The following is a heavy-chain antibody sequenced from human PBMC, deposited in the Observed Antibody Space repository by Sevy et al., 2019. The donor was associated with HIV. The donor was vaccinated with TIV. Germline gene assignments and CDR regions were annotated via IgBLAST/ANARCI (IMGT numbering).Heavy chain of an antibody. CDR1: GFTFSSYS. CDR2: ISSSSSTI. J-gene: IGHJ6*02. CDR3: ARDAPYYYYGMDV. V-gene: IGHV3-48*01. Sequence: GGSLRLSCAASGFTFSSYSMNWVRQAPGKGLEWVSYISSSSSTIYYAASVKGRFTISRDKAKNSLYLQMNSLRAEDTAVYYCARDAPYYYYGMDVWGQGTRVTVSS.